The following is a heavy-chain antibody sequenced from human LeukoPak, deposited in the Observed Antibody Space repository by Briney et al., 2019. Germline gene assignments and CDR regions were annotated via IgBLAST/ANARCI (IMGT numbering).Heavy chain of an antibody. J-gene: IGHJ3*02. CDR3: ARDLIAFDI. CDR2: ISSTGGTA. CDR1: RFTFSSYG. Sequence: GGSLRLSCAASRFTFSSYGMHWVRQAPGKGLEWVSAISSTGGTAYYADSVKGRFTISRDNGKKSLYLQMNSLRAEDTAIYYCARDLIAFDIWGQGTLVTVSS. V-gene: IGHV3-48*03. D-gene: IGHD3-9*01.